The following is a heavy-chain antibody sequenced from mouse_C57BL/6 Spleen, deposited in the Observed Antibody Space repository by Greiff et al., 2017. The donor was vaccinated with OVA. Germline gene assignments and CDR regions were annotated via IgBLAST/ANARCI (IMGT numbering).Heavy chain of an antibody. J-gene: IGHJ4*01. Sequence: DVMLVESGGGLVKPGGSLKLSCAASGFTFSSYAMSWVRQTPEKRLEWVATISDGGSYTYYPDNVKGRFTISRDNAKNNLYLQMSHLKSEDTAMYYCARAYYSNYYAMDYWGQGTSVTVSS. V-gene: IGHV5-4*03. CDR1: GFTFSSYA. D-gene: IGHD2-5*01. CDR2: ISDGGSYT. CDR3: ARAYYSNYYAMDY.